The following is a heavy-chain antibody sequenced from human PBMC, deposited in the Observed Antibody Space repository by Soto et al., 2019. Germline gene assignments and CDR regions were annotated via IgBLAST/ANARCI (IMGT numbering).Heavy chain of an antibody. J-gene: IGHJ5*02. CDR3: ARDPNFNWGTNNWFDP. CDR2: IIPILGIA. D-gene: IGHD7-27*01. V-gene: IGHV1-69*04. Sequence: ASVKVSCKASGGTFSSYTISWVRQAPGQGLEWMGRIIPILGIANYAQKFQGRVTITADKSTSTAYMELSSLRSEDTAVYYCARDPNFNWGTNNWFDPWGQGTLVTVSS. CDR1: GGTFSSYT.